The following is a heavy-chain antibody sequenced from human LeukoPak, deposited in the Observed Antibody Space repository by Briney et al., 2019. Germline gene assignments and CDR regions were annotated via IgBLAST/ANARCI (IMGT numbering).Heavy chain of an antibody. Sequence: PSETLSLTCTVSGGSISGGDYYWSWIRQPPGKGLEWIGYIYYSGGAYYNPSLKSRVAISVDTSKNQFSLKLSSVTAADTAVYYCAREKTTVIRDWFDPWGQGTLVTVSS. J-gene: IGHJ5*02. CDR1: GGSISGGDYY. CDR3: AREKTTVIRDWFDP. V-gene: IGHV4-30-4*08. D-gene: IGHD4-17*01. CDR2: IYYSGGA.